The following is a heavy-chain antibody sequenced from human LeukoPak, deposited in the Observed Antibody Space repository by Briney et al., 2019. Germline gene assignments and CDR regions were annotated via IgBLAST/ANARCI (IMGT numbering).Heavy chain of an antibody. J-gene: IGHJ6*02. V-gene: IGHV4-30-4*01. CDR2: IYYSGST. CDR1: GGSISSGDYY. Sequence: PSQTLSLTCTVSGGSISSGDYYWSWIRQPPGKGLEWIGYIYYSGSTYYNPSLKSRVTISVDTSKNQFSLKLSSVTAADTAVYYCARDRGRITMVSYYYYGMDVRGQGTTVTVSS. CDR3: ARDRGRITMVSYYYYGMDV. D-gene: IGHD3-10*01.